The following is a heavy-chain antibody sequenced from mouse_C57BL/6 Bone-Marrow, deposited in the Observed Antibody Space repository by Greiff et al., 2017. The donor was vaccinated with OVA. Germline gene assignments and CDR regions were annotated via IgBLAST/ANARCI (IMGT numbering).Heavy chain of an antibody. D-gene: IGHD1-1*01. Sequence: VQLQQSGPGLVQPSQSLSITCTVSGFSLTSYGVHWVRQSPGKGLEWLGVIWSGGSTDYNAAFISRLSISKDNSKSQVFFKMNSLQADDTAIYYCSRNPYYYGTKYYYAMDYWGQGTSVTVSS. J-gene: IGHJ4*01. CDR1: GFSLTSYG. CDR3: SRNPYYYGTKYYYAMDY. CDR2: IWSGGST. V-gene: IGHV2-2*01.